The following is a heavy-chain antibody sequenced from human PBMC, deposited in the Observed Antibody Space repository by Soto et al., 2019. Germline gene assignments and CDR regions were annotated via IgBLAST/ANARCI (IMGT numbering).Heavy chain of an antibody. V-gene: IGHV5-51*01. CDR2: IYPSDSDT. CDR1: GYSFSTFW. J-gene: IGHJ6*02. Sequence: ESLKISCKGSGYSFSTFWIGWVRQMPGKGLEWMGIIYPSDSDTRYSPSFQGQVTISADKSSRTAYLQWSSLKTSDSAMYYCARLPQDYYYHGMDVWGQGTKVTVSS. CDR3: ARLPQDYYYHGMDV.